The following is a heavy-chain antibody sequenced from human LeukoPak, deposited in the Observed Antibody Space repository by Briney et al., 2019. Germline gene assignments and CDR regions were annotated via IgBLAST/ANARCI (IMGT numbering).Heavy chain of an antibody. CDR1: GYTFTSYG. CDR2: SSAYNGNT. J-gene: IGHJ6*03. CDR3: AGYVDPEAYYYYMDV. D-gene: IGHD3-16*01. Sequence: ASVKVSCRASGYTFTSYGISWVRQAPGQGLEWMGWSSAYNGNTNYAQKLQGRVTMTTDTSTSTAYMELRSLRSDDTAVYYCAGYVDPEAYYYYMDVWGKGTTVTVSS. V-gene: IGHV1-18*01.